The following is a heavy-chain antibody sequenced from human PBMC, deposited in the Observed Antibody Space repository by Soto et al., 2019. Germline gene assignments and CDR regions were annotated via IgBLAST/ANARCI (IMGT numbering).Heavy chain of an antibody. Sequence: QVQLVQSGAEVKKPGSSVKVSCKASGGTFSSYAISWVRQAPGQGLEWMGGIIPIFGTANYAQKFQGRVTITADESTSTAYMELSSLRSEDTAVYYCARVLVGELERQGNAFDIWGQGTMVTVSS. J-gene: IGHJ3*02. CDR3: ARVLVGELERQGNAFDI. D-gene: IGHD1-1*01. V-gene: IGHV1-69*12. CDR2: IIPIFGTA. CDR1: GGTFSSYA.